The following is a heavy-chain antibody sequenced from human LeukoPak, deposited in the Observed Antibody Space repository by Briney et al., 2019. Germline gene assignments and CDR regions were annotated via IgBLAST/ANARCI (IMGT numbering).Heavy chain of an antibody. CDR1: GGSISIYY. D-gene: IGHD3-3*01. CDR3: ARRRYDFWSGYYGTNYYYYYMDV. Sequence: SETLSLTCTVSGGSISIYYWSWIRQPPGKGLEWIGYIYTSGSTNYNPSLKSRVTISVDTSKNQFSLKLSSVTAADTAVYYCARRRYDFWSGYYGTNYYYYYMDVWGKGTTVTVSS. J-gene: IGHJ6*03. V-gene: IGHV4-4*09. CDR2: IYTSGST.